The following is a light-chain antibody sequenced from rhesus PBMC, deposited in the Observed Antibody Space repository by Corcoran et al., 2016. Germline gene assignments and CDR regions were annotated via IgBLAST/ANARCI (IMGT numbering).Light chain of an antibody. Sequence: DIQMTQSPSSLSASVGDRVTITCRASENVNNYLNWYQQKPGKTPKHLIYKESTLQSGVPSRVSGSGSGKDYTFTIRSLQPEDGATYYCQHGFGTPYTFGQGTKVEI. J-gene: IGKJ2*01. CDR1: ENVNNY. CDR2: KES. V-gene: IGKV1-74*01. CDR3: QHGFGTPYT.